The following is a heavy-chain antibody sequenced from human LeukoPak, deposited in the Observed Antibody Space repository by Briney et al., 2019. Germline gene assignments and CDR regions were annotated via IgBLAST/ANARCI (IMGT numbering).Heavy chain of an antibody. CDR3: ARPSDSSGYYYDPFDY. Sequence: SETLSLTCTVSGGSISSSSYYWGWIRQPPGKGLEWIGSIYYSGSTYYNPSLKSRVTISVDTSKNQFSLKLSSVTAADTAVYYCARPSDSSGYYYDPFDYWGQGTLVTVSS. J-gene: IGHJ4*02. D-gene: IGHD3-22*01. V-gene: IGHV4-39*01. CDR2: IYYSGST. CDR1: GGSISSSSYY.